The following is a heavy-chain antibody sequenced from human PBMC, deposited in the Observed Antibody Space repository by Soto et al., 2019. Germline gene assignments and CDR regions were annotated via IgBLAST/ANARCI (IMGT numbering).Heavy chain of an antibody. CDR3: ARDHGAKGASVI. CDR2: IYYSGST. J-gene: IGHJ3*02. Sequence: QVQLQESGPGLVKPSETLSLTCTVSGGSVSSGTYQWSWIRQPPGKGLEWIGNIYYSGSTNYNPSLKRRVTISVDTSKNQFSLKVNSVTAVDTAVYYCARDHGAKGASVIWGQGTMVTVSS. CDR1: GGSVSSGTYQ. V-gene: IGHV4-61*01. D-gene: IGHD4-17*01.